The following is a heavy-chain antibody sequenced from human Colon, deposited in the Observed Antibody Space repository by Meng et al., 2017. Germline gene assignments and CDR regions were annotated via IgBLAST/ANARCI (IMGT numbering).Heavy chain of an antibody. Sequence: QGQPRQWGAGLLKPSETLSLTWAVDGGSVSDYYLTWIRQPPGKGLEWVGEIHPSGSTYYSPSLQSRVTITLDTSKNQFSLTLSSMTAADTAVYYCARGVDWAKSGNFWGQGTLVTVSS. CDR3: ARGVDWAKSGNF. CDR1: GGSVSDYY. J-gene: IGHJ4*02. V-gene: IGHV4-34*01. CDR2: IHPSGST. D-gene: IGHD3-9*01.